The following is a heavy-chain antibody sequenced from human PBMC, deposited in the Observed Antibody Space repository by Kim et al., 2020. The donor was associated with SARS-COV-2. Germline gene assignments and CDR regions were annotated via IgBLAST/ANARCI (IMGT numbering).Heavy chain of an antibody. V-gene: IGHV4-4*02. CDR3: AREWELLQTPVQGCAFDI. Sequence: SETLSLTCAVSGGSISSSNWWSWVRQPPGKGLEWIGEIYHSGSTNYNPSLKSRVTISVDKSKNQFSLKLSSVTAADTAVYYCAREWELLQTPVQGCAFDIWGQGTMVTVSS. CDR1: GGSISSSNW. J-gene: IGHJ3*02. CDR2: IYHSGST. D-gene: IGHD1-26*01.